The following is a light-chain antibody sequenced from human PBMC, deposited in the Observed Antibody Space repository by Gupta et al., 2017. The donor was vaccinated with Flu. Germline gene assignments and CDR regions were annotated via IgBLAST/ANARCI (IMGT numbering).Light chain of an antibody. V-gene: IGKV3-15*01. CDR2: GAS. CDR1: QSVSSN. CDR3: QQYYNRPCT. Sequence: VLTQSPATLSVSPGERATLPCRASQSVSSNLAWYQQKPGQAPKLLIYGASTRATGIPARFSGSGSGTDFTLTISSLQSEDVAVYYCQQYYNRPCTFGQGTKVEIK. J-gene: IGKJ1*01.